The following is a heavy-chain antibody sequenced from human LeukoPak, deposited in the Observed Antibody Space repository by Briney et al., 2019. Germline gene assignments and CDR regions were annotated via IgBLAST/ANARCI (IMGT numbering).Heavy chain of an antibody. CDR1: GFTFSSYE. V-gene: IGHV3-48*03. D-gene: IGHD3-10*02. CDR2: ISSSVSTI. J-gene: IGHJ6*04. CDR3: AELGITMIGGV. Sequence: GGSLRLSCSASGFTFSSYEMNWVRQAPGKGLEWFSYISSSVSTIYYADSVKGRFTISRDNAKNSLYLQMNSLRAEDTAVYYCAELGITMIGGVWGKGTTVTISS.